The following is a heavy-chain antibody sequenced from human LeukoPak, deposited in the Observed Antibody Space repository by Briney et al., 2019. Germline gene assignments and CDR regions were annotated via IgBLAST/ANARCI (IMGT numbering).Heavy chain of an antibody. J-gene: IGHJ4*02. D-gene: IGHD2-2*02. CDR1: GGSFSGYY. Sequence: SETLSLTCAVYGGSFSGYYWSWIRQPPGKGLEWIGEINHSGSTNYNPSLKSRVTISVDTSKNQFSLKLSSVTAADTAVYYCASKGYCSSTSCYTGLVVWGQGTLVTVSS. CDR3: ASKGYCSSTSCYTGLVV. V-gene: IGHV4-34*01. CDR2: INHSGST.